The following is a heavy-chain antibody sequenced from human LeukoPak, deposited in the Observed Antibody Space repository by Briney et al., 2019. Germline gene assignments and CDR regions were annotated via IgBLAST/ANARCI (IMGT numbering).Heavy chain of an antibody. CDR1: GYTFTSYA. V-gene: IGHV1-3*01. J-gene: IGHJ3*02. CDR3: ARDLRPTRTDIVVVPAAIMGAFDI. CDR2: INAGNGNT. D-gene: IGHD2-2*01. Sequence: ASVKVSCKASGYTFTSYAMHWVRQAPGQRLEWMGWINAGNGNTKYSQKFQGRVTITRDTSASTAYMELSSLRSEDTAVYYCARDLRPTRTDIVVVPAAIMGAFDIWGQGTMVTVSS.